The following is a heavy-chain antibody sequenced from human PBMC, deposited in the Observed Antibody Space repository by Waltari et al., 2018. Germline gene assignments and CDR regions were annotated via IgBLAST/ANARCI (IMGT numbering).Heavy chain of an antibody. CDR2: IYYSGST. J-gene: IGHJ4*02. Sequence: QLQLQESGPGLVKPSETLSLTCTVSGDSISSSSYYWGWIRQPPGKGLEWIGSIYYSGSTYYNPSLKSRVTISVDTSKNQFSLKLSSVTAADTAVYYCAREAGPPPYYFDYWGQGTLVTVSS. CDR3: AREAGPPPYYFDY. V-gene: IGHV4-39*07. CDR1: GDSISSSSYY.